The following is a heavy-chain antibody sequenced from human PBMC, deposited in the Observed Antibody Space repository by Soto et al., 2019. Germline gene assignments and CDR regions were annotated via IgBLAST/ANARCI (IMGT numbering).Heavy chain of an antibody. Sequence: QVQLVESGGGVVQPGRSLRLSCAASGFPFSSYGMHWVRQVPGKGLEWAAVISDDGSKEWYADSVKGRFTISRDNSKNTLSLQVPSLKAEDTAVLYLAKDPHRGSHHEGADSWGQGTLVTVSS. J-gene: IGHJ4*02. D-gene: IGHD3-16*01. CDR3: AKDPHRGSHHEGADS. CDR1: GFPFSSYG. CDR2: ISDDGSKE. V-gene: IGHV3-30*18.